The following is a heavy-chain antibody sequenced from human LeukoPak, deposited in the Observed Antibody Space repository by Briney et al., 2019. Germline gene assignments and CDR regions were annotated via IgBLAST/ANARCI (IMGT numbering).Heavy chain of an antibody. J-gene: IGHJ6*03. CDR2: IYYSGST. D-gene: IGHD3-3*01. CDR3: ARTLTIFGVVAPYYYYYMDV. V-gene: IGHV4-59*01. CDR1: GGSISSYY. Sequence: PSETLSLTCTVSGGSISSYYWSWIRQPPGKGLEWIGYIYYSGSTNYNPSLKSRVTISVDTSKNQFSLKLSSVTAADMAVYYCARTLTIFGVVAPYYYYYMDVWGKGTTVTVSS.